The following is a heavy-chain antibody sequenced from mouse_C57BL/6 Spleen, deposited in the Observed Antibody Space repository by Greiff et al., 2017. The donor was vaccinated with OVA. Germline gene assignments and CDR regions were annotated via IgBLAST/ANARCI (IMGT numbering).Heavy chain of an antibody. D-gene: IGHD2-4*01. Sequence: VQLQQPGAELVRPGTSVKLSCKASGYTFTSYWMLWVKQRPGQGLEWIGVIDPSDSYTNYNQKFKGKATLTVDTSSSTAYMQLSSLTSEDSAVYYCARGRGLRRTDYYAMDYWGQGTSVTVSS. J-gene: IGHJ4*01. CDR2: IDPSDSYT. V-gene: IGHV1-59*01. CDR3: ARGRGLRRTDYYAMDY. CDR1: GYTFTSYW.